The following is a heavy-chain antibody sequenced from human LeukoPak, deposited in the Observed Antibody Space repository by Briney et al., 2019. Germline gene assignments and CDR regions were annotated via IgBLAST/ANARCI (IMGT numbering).Heavy chain of an antibody. CDR2: IYHSGST. D-gene: IGHD3-22*01. Sequence: SETLSLTCTVSGYSISSGYYRGWIRQPPGKGLEWIGSIYHSGSTYYNPSLKRRVTISVDTSKNQFSLKLSSVTAADTAVYYCASLYYYDSSGYYKYYYYYMDVWGKGTTVTISS. CDR3: ASLYYYDSSGYYKYYYYYMDV. J-gene: IGHJ6*03. CDR1: GYSISSGYY. V-gene: IGHV4-38-2*02.